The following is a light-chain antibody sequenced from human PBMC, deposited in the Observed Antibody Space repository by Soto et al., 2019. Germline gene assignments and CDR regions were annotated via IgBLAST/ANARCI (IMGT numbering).Light chain of an antibody. CDR3: QQGSKLPPAIT. V-gene: IGKV3-11*01. J-gene: IGKJ3*01. CDR2: DAS. Sequence: EIVLTQSPATLSLSPGDRATLSCRASQSVSSYLAWYQQKPGQAPRLLIYDASNRATGIPARFSGSGSGTEFPPTISRLEAEDFAVFYCQQGSKLPPAITFGPGTKVDIK. CDR1: QSVSSY.